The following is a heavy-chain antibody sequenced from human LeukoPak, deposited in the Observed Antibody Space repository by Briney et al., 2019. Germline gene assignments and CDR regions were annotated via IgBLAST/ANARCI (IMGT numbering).Heavy chain of an antibody. Sequence: PSETLSLTCTVSGGSISSYYWSWIRRPPGKGLEWIGYIYYSGSTNYNPSLKSRVTISVDTSKNQFSLKLSSVTAADTAVYYCARFRFCSGTPCFYGFDYWGQGILVTVSS. J-gene: IGHJ4*02. V-gene: IGHV4-59*01. D-gene: IGHD2-2*01. CDR3: ARFRFCSGTPCFYGFDY. CDR2: IYYSGST. CDR1: GGSISSYY.